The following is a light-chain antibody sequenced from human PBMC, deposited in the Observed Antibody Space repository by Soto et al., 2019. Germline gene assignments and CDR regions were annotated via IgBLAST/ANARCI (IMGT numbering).Light chain of an antibody. CDR1: QSINSW. J-gene: IGKJ1*01. Sequence: DTQMTQSPSTLPASVGDTVTITCRASQSINSWLAWYQQKPGKAPKLLIYKASSLESGVPSRFSGSGSGTEFTLTISSLQPDDFATYYCQQYNSLWTFGQGTKVDI. CDR2: KAS. CDR3: QQYNSLWT. V-gene: IGKV1-5*03.